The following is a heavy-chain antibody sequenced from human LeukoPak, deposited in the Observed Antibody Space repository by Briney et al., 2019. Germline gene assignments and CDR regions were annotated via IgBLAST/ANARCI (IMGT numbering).Heavy chain of an antibody. J-gene: IGHJ4*02. CDR3: AKTRARSLLNIVVVVAATPDY. D-gene: IGHD2-15*01. Sequence: ASVKVSCKASGYTFTGYYMHWVRQAPGQGLEWMGWINPNSGGTNYAQKFQGRVTMTRDTSISTAYMELSRLRSDDTAVYYCAKTRARSLLNIVVVVAATPDYWGQGTLVTVSS. CDR1: GYTFTGYY. CDR2: INPNSGGT. V-gene: IGHV1-2*02.